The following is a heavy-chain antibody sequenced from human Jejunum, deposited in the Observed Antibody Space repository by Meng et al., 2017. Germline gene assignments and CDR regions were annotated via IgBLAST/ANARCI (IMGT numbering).Heavy chain of an antibody. CDR3: ARVSGYCSGGGSCFPFDN. V-gene: IGHV3-7*01. CDR2: IQKDGSEK. J-gene: IGHJ4*02. D-gene: IGHD2-15*01. CDR1: GFSFSSYW. Sequence: GESLKISCAASGFSFSSYWMSWVRQAPGKGLEWVANIQKDGSEKYYVDFVKGRFTISRDNAKNSLYLQMNSLRAEDTAVYYCARVSGYCSGGGSCFPFDNWGQGTVVTVSS.